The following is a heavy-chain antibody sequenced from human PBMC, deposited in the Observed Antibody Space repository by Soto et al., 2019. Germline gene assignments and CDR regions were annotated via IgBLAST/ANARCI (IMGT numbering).Heavy chain of an antibody. V-gene: IGHV1-69*02. CDR2: IIPILGIA. CDR1: GGTFSSYT. D-gene: IGHD3-10*02. CDR3: ARYDRGVAFDI. J-gene: IGHJ3*02. Sequence: ASVKVSCKASGGTFSSYTISWVRQAPGQGLEWMGRIIPILGIANYAQKFQGRVTITADKSTSTAYMELSSLRSEDTAVYYCARYDRGVAFDIWGQGTMVTVSS.